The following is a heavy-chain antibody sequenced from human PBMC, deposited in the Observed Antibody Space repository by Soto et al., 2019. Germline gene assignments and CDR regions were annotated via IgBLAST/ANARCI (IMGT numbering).Heavy chain of an antibody. V-gene: IGHV3-23*01. D-gene: IGHD4-17*01. J-gene: IGHJ2*01. CDR2: MRGSGGST. CDR3: AKEPGDSQSRYFDL. Sequence: EVQLLESGGGLLQPGGSLRLACAASGFTFSSYAMSWVRQAPGKGLEWVSAMRGSGGSTYYADSVKGRFTISRDNSKNTLYLQMNSLRAEDTAVYYCAKEPGDSQSRYFDLWGRGTLVTVSS. CDR1: GFTFSSYA.